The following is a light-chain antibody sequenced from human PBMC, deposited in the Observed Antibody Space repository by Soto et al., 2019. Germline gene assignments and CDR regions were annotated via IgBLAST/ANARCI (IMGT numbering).Light chain of an antibody. J-gene: IGKJ4*01. CDR2: ATS. CDR1: QNIKSF. CDR3: QQTYVAPVT. V-gene: IGKV1-39*01. Sequence: DIQMTQSPSSLSASVGERVTITCRASQNIKSFLNWYQQKPGKAPKLLIYATSSVQSGVPARFSGGRSGTDFSLSISSLQLEDFATYYCQQTYVAPVTFGGGTKVEI.